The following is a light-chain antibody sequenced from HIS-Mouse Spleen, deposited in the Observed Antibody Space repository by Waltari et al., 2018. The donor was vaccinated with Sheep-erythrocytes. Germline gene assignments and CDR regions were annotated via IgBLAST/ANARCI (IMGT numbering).Light chain of an antibody. J-gene: IGLJ1*01. CDR2: DVS. Sequence: QSALTQPRSVSGSPGQSVTISCTGTSSDVGGYHYVSWYQQHPGKAPKRMIYDVSKRPSGVPDRFSGSKSGNTASLTSSGLQAEDEADYYCCSYAGSYNHVFATGTKVTVL. V-gene: IGLV2-11*01. CDR1: SSDVGGYHY. CDR3: CSYAGSYNHV.